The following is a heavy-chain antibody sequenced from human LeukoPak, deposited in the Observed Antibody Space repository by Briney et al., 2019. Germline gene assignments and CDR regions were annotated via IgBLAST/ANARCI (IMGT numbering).Heavy chain of an antibody. J-gene: IGHJ4*02. CDR1: GFNISSNY. D-gene: IGHD6-13*01. Sequence: PGGSLRLSCAASGFNISSNYISWIRQAPGKGLEWVALIYSGGTTNYGDSVTGRFTISRDNSKNTVFFQMNNLRVEGTAVYYCARSVPHFTWSIAASGFDYWGQGTLVTVSS. V-gene: IGHV3-53*01. CDR2: IYSGGTT. CDR3: ARSVPHFTWSIAASGFDY.